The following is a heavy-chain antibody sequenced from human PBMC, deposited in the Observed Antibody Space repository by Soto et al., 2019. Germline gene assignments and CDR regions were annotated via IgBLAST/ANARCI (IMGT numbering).Heavy chain of an antibody. Sequence: PGGSLRLSCAASGFTFSSYAMHWVRQAPGKGLEWVAVISYDGSNKYYADSVKGRFTISRDNSKNTLYLQMNSLRAEDTAVYYCARLGTIFGVVYYYHGMDVWGQGTTVTVSS. V-gene: IGHV3-30-3*01. CDR3: ARLGTIFGVVYYYHGMDV. D-gene: IGHD3-3*01. CDR1: GFTFSSYA. CDR2: ISYDGSNK. J-gene: IGHJ6*02.